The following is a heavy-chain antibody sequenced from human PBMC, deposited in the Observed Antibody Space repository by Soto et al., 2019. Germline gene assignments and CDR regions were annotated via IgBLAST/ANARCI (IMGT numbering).Heavy chain of an antibody. CDR3: ARDGGSGLSWFDP. CDR1: GLTFNTYN. V-gene: IGHV3-21*01. D-gene: IGHD6-19*01. Sequence: GGSLRLSCAATGLTFNTYNMNWVRQAPGKGLEWVSSISSSSAYIYYADSVKGRFTISRDNAKNLLFLQMNSLRAEDTAVYYCARDGGSGLSWFDPWGQGTQVTVSS. CDR2: ISSSSAYI. J-gene: IGHJ5*02.